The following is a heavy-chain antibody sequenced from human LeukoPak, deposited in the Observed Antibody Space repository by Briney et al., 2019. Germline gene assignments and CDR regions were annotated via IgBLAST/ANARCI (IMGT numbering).Heavy chain of an antibody. CDR3: ARDNFLAPPAYSYYYMDV. V-gene: IGHV3-74*01. CDR2: INSDGINT. Sequence: GGSLRLSCAASGFTFSNYWMHWVRQAPGKGLVWVSRINSDGINTSYADSVKGRFTISRDNAKNSLYLQMNSLRAEDTAVYYCARDNFLAPPAYSYYYMDVWGKGTTVTVSS. D-gene: IGHD2/OR15-2a*01. CDR1: GFTFSNYW. J-gene: IGHJ6*03.